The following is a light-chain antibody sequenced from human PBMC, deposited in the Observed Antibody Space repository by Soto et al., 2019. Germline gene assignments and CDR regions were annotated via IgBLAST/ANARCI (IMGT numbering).Light chain of an antibody. Sequence: DIQMTQFPSSLSASVGDRVTITCRASQNIINFLNWYQQKPGKAPNLLIYGAYSLQSGDPSRFSGSGSVTYFTLTIANLQPEDFATYFCQQSYSTPYPFGQGTVLEI. CDR1: QNIINF. CDR2: GAY. V-gene: IGKV1-39*01. CDR3: QQSYSTPYP. J-gene: IGKJ2*01.